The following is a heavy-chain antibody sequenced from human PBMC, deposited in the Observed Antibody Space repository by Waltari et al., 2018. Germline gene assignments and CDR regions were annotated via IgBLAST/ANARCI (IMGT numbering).Heavy chain of an antibody. Sequence: EMQLLESGGALVQAGGSLRLSCAASGFPFSTYTMNWVRQAPGQGLELVAVMTASGLMDYGDSVKGRFIISRDNSKNTLYLEMYRLRVEDTARYYCAKDEGARLAPTFGMDAWGQGTTVIVSS. D-gene: IGHD3-3*01. CDR2: MTASGLM. J-gene: IGHJ6*02. CDR3: AKDEGARLAPTFGMDA. CDR1: GFPFSTYT. V-gene: IGHV3-23*01.